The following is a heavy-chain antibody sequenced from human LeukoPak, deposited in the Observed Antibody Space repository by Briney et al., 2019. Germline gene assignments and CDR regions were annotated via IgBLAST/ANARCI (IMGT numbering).Heavy chain of an antibody. D-gene: IGHD3-16*02. J-gene: IGHJ4*02. V-gene: IGHV4-34*01. Sequence: GSLRLSCAASGFTFSNYEINWVRQSPGKGLEWIGEINQSGSTNYNPSLKSRVTISVDTSKNQFSLKLTSVTAADTAVYYCARLLGPLDYVWGSSRSKWGQGTLVTVSS. CDR3: ARLLGPLDYVWGSSRSK. CDR2: INQSGST. CDR1: GFTFSNYE.